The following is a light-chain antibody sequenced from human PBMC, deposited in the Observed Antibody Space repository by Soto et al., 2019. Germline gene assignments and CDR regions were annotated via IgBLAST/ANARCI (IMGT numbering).Light chain of an antibody. CDR2: DAS. V-gene: IGKV3-20*01. CDR3: QQYATSPLA. Sequence: EIVLTQSPGTLSLSPGERATLSCRASQNVARNYLAWFQQRPGQAPRLLIYDASTRATGIPGRFSGSGSGTDFTLTISRLEPEDFAVYFCQQYATSPLAFGGGTKVDI. J-gene: IGKJ4*01. CDR1: QNVARNY.